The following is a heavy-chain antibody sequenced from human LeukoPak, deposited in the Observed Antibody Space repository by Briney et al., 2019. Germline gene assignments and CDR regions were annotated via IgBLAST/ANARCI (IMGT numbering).Heavy chain of an antibody. CDR1: GFTLSTYD. J-gene: IGHJ5*02. CDR2: IDIPGNT. V-gene: IGHV3-13*01. Sequence: GGSLRLSCAASGFTLSTYDMHWVRQTTGKGPEWVSGIDIPGNTYYPDSVKGRFTMSRDSAKNSLYLQMNSLRVEDTAVYYCARAVAGTHWFDPWGQGTLVTVSS. CDR3: ARAVAGTHWFDP. D-gene: IGHD6-19*01.